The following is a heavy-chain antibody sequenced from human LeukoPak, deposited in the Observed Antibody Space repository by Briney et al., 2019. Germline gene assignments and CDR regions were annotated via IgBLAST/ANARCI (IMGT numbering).Heavy chain of an antibody. V-gene: IGHV3-15*01. CDR3: TTIPGGKTKRGFDY. D-gene: IGHD3-16*01. CDR2: IKSKTDGGTI. J-gene: IGHJ4*02. CDR1: GFTFSNAW. Sequence: GGSLRLSCAASGFTFSNAWMNWVRQAPGKGLEWVGRIKSKTDGGTIDYAAPVKGRFTISRDDSKNTLYLQMNSLKTEDTAVYYCTTIPGGKTKRGFDYWGQGTLVTVSS.